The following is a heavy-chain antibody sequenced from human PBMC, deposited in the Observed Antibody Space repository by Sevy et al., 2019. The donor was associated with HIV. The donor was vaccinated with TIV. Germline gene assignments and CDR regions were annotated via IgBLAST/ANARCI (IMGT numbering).Heavy chain of an antibody. CDR1: GGSFSGYF. CDR2: INQTGTL. J-gene: IGHJ4*02. V-gene: IGHV4-34*01. Sequence: SETLSLTCAVYGGSFSGYFWNWIRQSPGKGLEWIGEINQTGTLKYNPSLKSRVTISVDASKNQLSLHLSSVTAADTAIYYCARGRQAYVVVVPSTVPFDYWVQGTLVTVSS. D-gene: IGHD2-2*01. CDR3: ARGRQAYVVVVPSTVPFDY.